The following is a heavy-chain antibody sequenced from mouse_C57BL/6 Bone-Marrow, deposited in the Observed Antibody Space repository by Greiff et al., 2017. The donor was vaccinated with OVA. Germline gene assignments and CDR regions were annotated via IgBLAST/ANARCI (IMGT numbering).Heavy chain of an antibody. Sequence: EVKLEESGGGLVKPGGSLKLSCAASGFTFSDYGMHWVRQAPEKGLEWVAYISSGSSTIYYADTVKGRFTISRDNAKNTLFLQMTSLRSEDTAMYYCARRAQDAMDYWGQGTSVTVSS. D-gene: IGHD3-2*02. CDR2: ISSGSSTI. CDR3: ARRAQDAMDY. V-gene: IGHV5-17*01. J-gene: IGHJ4*01. CDR1: GFTFSDYG.